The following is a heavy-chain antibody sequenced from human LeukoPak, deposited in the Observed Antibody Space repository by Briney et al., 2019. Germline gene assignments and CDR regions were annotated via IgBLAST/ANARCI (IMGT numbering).Heavy chain of an antibody. CDR2: INGGSGNT. V-gene: IGHV1-3*01. CDR3: VNPRYDSSGYYYVD. CDR1: GYTFTDYT. Sequence: ASVTVSFTASGYTFTDYTMHWLRQAPGQRLDWMGWINGGSGNTKYSPEFQGRVTITRDTSASTAYMELSSLRSEDTAVYYCVNPRYDSSGYYYVDWGQGTLVTVSS. J-gene: IGHJ4*02. D-gene: IGHD3-22*01.